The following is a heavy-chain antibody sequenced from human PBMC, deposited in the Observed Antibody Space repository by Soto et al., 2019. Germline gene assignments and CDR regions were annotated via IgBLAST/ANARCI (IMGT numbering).Heavy chain of an antibody. Sequence: GASVKVSCKTSGYTSTDCDINWVRQATGQGLEWMGWMNPNSGNTGYAQKFQGRVSMTRNTATSTAYMELSSLRSDDTAIYYCARDSSTTNPVWGQGTMVTVSS. V-gene: IGHV1-8*01. CDR2: MNPNSGNT. CDR3: ARDSSTTNPV. CDR1: GYTSTDCD. J-gene: IGHJ3*01. D-gene: IGHD2-2*01.